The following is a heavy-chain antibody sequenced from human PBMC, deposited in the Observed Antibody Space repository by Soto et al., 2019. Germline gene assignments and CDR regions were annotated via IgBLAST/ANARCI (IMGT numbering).Heavy chain of an antibody. CDR3: ARDYGYPGVDAFDI. V-gene: IGHV4-30-4*01. CDR1: GGSISSGDYF. J-gene: IGHJ3*02. D-gene: IGHD5-18*01. Sequence: QVQLQESGPGLVKPSQTLSLTCTVSGGSISSGDYFWTWFRQPPGKGLEWIGYIYYSGSSYYNPSLQSRATIPVDTSKNQFSLRLSFVTAADTAVYYCARDYGYPGVDAFDIWGQGTMVTVSS. CDR2: IYYSGSS.